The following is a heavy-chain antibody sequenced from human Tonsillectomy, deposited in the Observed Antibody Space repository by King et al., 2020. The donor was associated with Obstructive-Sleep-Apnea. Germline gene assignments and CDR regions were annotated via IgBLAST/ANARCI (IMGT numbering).Heavy chain of an antibody. CDR2: LFSSRST. Sequence: QLQESGPGLVKPSQTLSLTCAVSGGSISSGGYSWTLIRQPPGKGLEWIGYLFSSRSTYYNLSPKRRVTITVDTSKNHFSLNLSSVTAADTAVYYCARLVTIFGVVIERFDYWGQGTLVTVSS. V-gene: IGHV4-30-4*07. J-gene: IGHJ4*02. CDR3: ARLVTIFGVVIERFDY. D-gene: IGHD3-3*01. CDR1: GGSISSGGYS.